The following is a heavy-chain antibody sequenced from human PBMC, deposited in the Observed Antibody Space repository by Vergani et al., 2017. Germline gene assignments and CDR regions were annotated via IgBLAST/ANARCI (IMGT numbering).Heavy chain of an antibody. J-gene: IGHJ6*02. CDR2: ISSRSSYI. D-gene: IGHD3-10*01. V-gene: IGHV3-21*01. CDR3: ARDRYYLGSGGYLYFYYYGLDV. Sequence: EVQLVESGGGLVKRGGSLRLSCAASGFTFSSYSMNWVRQAPGKGLEWVSSISSRSSYINYSNSLKGRFTISGDNAKSSLYLQMNSLRAEDTGVYYCARDRYYLGSGGYLYFYYYGLDVWGQGTAVTVSS. CDR1: GFTFSSYS.